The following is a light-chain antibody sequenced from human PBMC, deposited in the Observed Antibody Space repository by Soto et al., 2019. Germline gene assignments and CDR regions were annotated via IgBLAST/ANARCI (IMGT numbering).Light chain of an antibody. CDR1: LCISSW. Sequence: DIQMTQSPSALSASVGDKVTITCRASLCISSWLAWYQQKPGKAPRLLIYDASYLERGVPSRFSGSGSGTDFTLTISDLQPDDLGTYYCQQYNNFWTFGPGTKVDIK. V-gene: IGKV1-5*01. CDR2: DAS. CDR3: QQYNNFWT. J-gene: IGKJ1*01.